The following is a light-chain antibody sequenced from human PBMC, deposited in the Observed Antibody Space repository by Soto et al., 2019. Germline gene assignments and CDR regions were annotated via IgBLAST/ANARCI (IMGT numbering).Light chain of an antibody. Sequence: QSVLTQPPSVSAAPGQKVTISCSGSSYNIGKNHVSWYQQVPGTAPKLLIYESNKRPSGIPDRFSGSKSGTSATLGIAGLQTGDEADYYCGTWDSSLTAVLFGGGTKVTVL. CDR2: ESN. J-gene: IGLJ2*01. V-gene: IGLV1-51*02. CDR1: SYNIGKNH. CDR3: GTWDSSLTAVL.